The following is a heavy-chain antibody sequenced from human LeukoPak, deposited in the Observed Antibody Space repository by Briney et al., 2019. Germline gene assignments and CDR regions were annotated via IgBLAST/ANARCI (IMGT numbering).Heavy chain of an antibody. Sequence: SVKVSCKASGGTFSSYAISWVRQAPGQGLEWMGGIIPIFGTANYAQKFQGRVTITTDESTSTAYMELSSLRSEDTAVDYCARVRGYSYGSFDYWGQGTLVTVSS. CDR1: GGTFSSYA. CDR3: ARVRGYSYGSFDY. CDR2: IIPIFGTA. J-gene: IGHJ4*02. D-gene: IGHD5-18*01. V-gene: IGHV1-69*05.